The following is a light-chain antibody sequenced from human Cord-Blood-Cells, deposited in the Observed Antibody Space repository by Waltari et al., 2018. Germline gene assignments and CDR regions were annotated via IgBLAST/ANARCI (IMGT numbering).Light chain of an antibody. J-gene: IGKJ2*01. V-gene: IGKV1D-13*01. CDR3: QQFNEYPYT. CDR1: QGISSA. Sequence: AIQLLQTPSSLPPYAGARVTITCRTSQGISSALAWYQQKPGKAPKLLIYDASSLESGVPSRFSGSGCGTDFTLTVSSLQPGDFATYYCQQFNEYPYTVGQGTKREIK. CDR2: DAS.